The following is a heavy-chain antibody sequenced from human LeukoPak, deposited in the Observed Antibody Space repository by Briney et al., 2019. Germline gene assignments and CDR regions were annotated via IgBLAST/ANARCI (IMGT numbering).Heavy chain of an antibody. D-gene: IGHD4-17*01. CDR1: GYTFTSYG. Sequence: ASVKVSCKASGYTFTSYGISWVRQAPGQGLEWMGWISAYNGNTNYAQKLQGRVTMTTDTSTSTAYMELSSLRSEDTAVYYCASGYYGDYIINYYYGMDVWGQGTTVTVSS. CDR2: ISAYNGNT. V-gene: IGHV1-18*01. J-gene: IGHJ6*02. CDR3: ASGYYGDYIINYYYGMDV.